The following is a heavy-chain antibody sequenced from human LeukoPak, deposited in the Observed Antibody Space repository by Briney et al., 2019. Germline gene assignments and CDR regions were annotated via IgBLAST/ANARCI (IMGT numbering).Heavy chain of an antibody. CDR1: AGSISSYY. CDR2: IYYTGTT. CDR3: ATSVGTTGTT. J-gene: IGHJ4*02. V-gene: IGHV4-59*08. D-gene: IGHD1-1*01. Sequence: SETLSLTCTVSAGSISSYYWNWLRQFPGEGLEWIGYIYYTGTTKYSPSLTSRVTISIDTSKNQFSLKLSSVTAADTAVYYCATSVGTTGTTWGQGTLVIVSS.